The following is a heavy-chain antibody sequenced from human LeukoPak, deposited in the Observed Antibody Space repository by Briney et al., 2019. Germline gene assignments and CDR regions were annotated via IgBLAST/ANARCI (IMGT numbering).Heavy chain of an antibody. D-gene: IGHD2-21*01. Sequence: GGSLRLSCEASGFTFSNYWMSWVRRAPGRGLEWVATIKQDGSEKYYVDSVKGRFTISRDNAKKSLYLQMSSLRAEDTAVYYCARIGRYSLLDYFDIWGQGSLVTVSS. CDR2: IKQDGSEK. CDR1: GFTFSNYW. V-gene: IGHV3-7*01. CDR3: ARIGRYSLLDYFDI. J-gene: IGHJ4*02.